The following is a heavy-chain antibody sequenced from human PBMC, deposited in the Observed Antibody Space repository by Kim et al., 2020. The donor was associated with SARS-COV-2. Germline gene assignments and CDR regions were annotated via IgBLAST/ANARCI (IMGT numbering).Heavy chain of an antibody. CDR3: ATWYRYYYYGMDV. J-gene: IGHJ6*02. D-gene: IGHD6-13*01. V-gene: IGHV7-4-1*02. Sequence: TYAQRFTGRFVFSLDTSVSTAYLKISSLKAEDTAVYYCATWYRYYYYGMDVWGQGTTVTVSS.